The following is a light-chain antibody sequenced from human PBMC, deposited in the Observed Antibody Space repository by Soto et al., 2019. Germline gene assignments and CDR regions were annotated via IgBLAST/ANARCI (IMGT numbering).Light chain of an antibody. Sequence: IVLTQAPAALSVSQGERVTLPCWASQSVGSTLNWYQQRPGQAPRLLIYDTSIRATGIPARFSGSGSGTEFTLTIASLQSEDFGVYYCQRFNRWPLSFGGGTKVDIK. CDR2: DTS. V-gene: IGKV3-15*01. J-gene: IGKJ4*01. CDR3: QRFNRWPLS. CDR1: QSVGST.